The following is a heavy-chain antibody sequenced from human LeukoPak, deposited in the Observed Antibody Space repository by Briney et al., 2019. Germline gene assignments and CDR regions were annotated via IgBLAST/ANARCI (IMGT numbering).Heavy chain of an antibody. D-gene: IGHD4-23*01. V-gene: IGHV3-30*02. CDR1: GFTFSNYG. CDR3: ASGASGNPGV. Sequence: GGSLRLSCAASGFTFSNYGMHWVRQAPAKGLEWVAAIQNDGSTTYYADSVKGRFTISRDNSKNTLYLQMNSLRPEDTALYYCASGASGNPGVWGQGTLVTVSS. J-gene: IGHJ4*02. CDR2: IQNDGSTT.